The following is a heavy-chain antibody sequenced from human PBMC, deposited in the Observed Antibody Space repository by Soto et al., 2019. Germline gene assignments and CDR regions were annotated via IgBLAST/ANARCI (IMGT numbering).Heavy chain of an antibody. J-gene: IGHJ2*01. CDR1: GFTVSSKY. CDR3: ARWVSAAGHYWYFDL. CDR2: IYSGGST. Sequence: EVQLVESGGGLVQPGGSLRLSCAVSGFTVSSKYMSWVRQAPGKGLECVSVIYSGGSTFYADSVKDRFTISRDNSKNTLFLQMNSLRAEDTAVYYCARWVSAAGHYWYFDLWGRGTLVTVSS. V-gene: IGHV3-66*01. D-gene: IGHD6-13*01.